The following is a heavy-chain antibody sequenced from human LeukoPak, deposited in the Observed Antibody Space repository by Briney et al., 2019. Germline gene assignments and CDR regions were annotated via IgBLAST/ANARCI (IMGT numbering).Heavy chain of an antibody. J-gene: IGHJ4*02. D-gene: IGHD3-9*01. Sequence: SETLPLTCTVSGGSISSSSYYWGWIRQPPGKGLEWIGSIYYSGSTYYNPSLKSRVTISVDTSKNQFSLKLSSVTAADTAVYYCARNYDILTGYDYWGQGTLVTVSS. CDR3: ARNYDILTGYDY. V-gene: IGHV4-39*01. CDR2: IYYSGST. CDR1: GGSISSSSYY.